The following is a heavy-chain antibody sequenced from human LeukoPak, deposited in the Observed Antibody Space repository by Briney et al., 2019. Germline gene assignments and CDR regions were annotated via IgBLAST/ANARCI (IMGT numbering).Heavy chain of an antibody. J-gene: IGHJ4*02. CDR3: ARVGQQWEPLDY. Sequence: GGSLRLSCAASGFTVSSNYTSSVRQAPGEGLEWVSVIYGGGSTYYADSVKGRFTISRDNSKNTLYLQMNSLRAEDTAVYYCARVGQQWEPLDYWGQGTLVTVSS. D-gene: IGHD6-19*01. CDR1: GFTVSSNY. V-gene: IGHV3-66*01. CDR2: IYGGGST.